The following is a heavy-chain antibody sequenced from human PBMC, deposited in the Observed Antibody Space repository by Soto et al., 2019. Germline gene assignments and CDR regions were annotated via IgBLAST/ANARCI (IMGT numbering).Heavy chain of an antibody. J-gene: IGHJ5*02. CDR2: IVVGSGNT. CDR3: GADHDSSALGNWFDP. D-gene: IGHD3-22*01. CDR1: GFTFTSSA. V-gene: IGHV1-58*01. Sequence: GASVKVSCKASGFTFTSSAVQWVRQARGQRLEWIGWIVVGSGNTNYAQKFQERVTITRDMSTSTAYMELSSLRSEDTAVYYCGADHDSSALGNWFDPWGQGTLVTVSS.